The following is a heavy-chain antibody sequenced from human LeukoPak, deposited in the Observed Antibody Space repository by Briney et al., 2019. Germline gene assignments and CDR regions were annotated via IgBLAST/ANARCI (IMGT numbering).Heavy chain of an antibody. Sequence: PGGSLRLSSAASGFTFSSYAMSWVRQAPRKGLEWVSAISGSGGSTYYADSVKGRFTISRDNSKNTLYLQMNSLRAEDTAVYYCAKDAVQWLRLTGYYFDYWGQGTLVTVSS. CDR3: AKDAVQWLRLTGYYFDY. J-gene: IGHJ4*02. CDR1: GFTFSSYA. D-gene: IGHD5-12*01. V-gene: IGHV3-23*01. CDR2: ISGSGGST.